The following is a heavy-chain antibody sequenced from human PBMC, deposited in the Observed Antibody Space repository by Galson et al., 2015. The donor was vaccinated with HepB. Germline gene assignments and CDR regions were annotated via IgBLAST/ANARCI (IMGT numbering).Heavy chain of an antibody. CDR3: AKDMSSAAYYFDH. V-gene: IGHV3-9*01. Sequence: SLRLSCAASGFTFTDYAMHWVRQGPGKGLEWVPGISWNSGIVGYADSVRGRFSISRDNAKKSLFLQMNSVRPDDTAVYYCAKDMSSAAYYFDHWGLGTLATVSS. CDR1: GFTFTDYA. CDR2: ISWNSGIV. D-gene: IGHD2-2*01. J-gene: IGHJ4*02.